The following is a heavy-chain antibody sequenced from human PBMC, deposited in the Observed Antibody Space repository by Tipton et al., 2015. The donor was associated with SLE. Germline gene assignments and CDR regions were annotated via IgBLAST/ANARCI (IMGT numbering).Heavy chain of an antibody. CDR1: GDSVTSGLYY. CDR2: KYISGTS. D-gene: IGHD2-21*01. V-gene: IGHV4-61*02. J-gene: IGHJ6*02. CDR3: AREGDSSANFYYHGVNV. Sequence: TLSLTCSVSGDSVTSGLYYWSWIRQAAGKGLEWIGRKYISGTSNHNPSLKSRVTISVDTSKNEFSLKMSSVTAADTAIYYCAREGDSSANFYYHGVNVWGQGTTVTVSS.